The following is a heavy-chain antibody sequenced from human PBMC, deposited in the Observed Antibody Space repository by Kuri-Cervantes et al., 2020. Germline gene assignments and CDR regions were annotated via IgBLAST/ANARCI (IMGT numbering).Heavy chain of an antibody. CDR1: GFTFSSYG. V-gene: IGHV3-30*18. CDR3: AKGQIGQQLALDY. Sequence: GGSLRLSCAASGFTFSSYGMHWVRQAPGKGLEWVAVISYDGSTQYSADSVKGRFTISRDNSKNTVYLQMNSLRAEDTAVYYCAKGQIGQQLALDYWGQGTLVTVSS. J-gene: IGHJ4*02. D-gene: IGHD6-13*01. CDR2: ISYDGSTQ.